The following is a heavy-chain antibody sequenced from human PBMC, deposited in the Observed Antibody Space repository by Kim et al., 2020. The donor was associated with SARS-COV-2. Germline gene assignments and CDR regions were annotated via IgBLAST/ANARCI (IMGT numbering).Heavy chain of an antibody. V-gene: IGHV3-30*18. CDR1: GFTFSNSG. J-gene: IGHJ4*02. CDR3: AKDRSASCSFDY. Sequence: GGSLRLSCAASGFTFSNSGMHWVRQAPGKGLEWVAVISYDGSNEYYGDSVKGRFAISRDDSKSTLYLQMNSLRVEDTAVYYCAKDRSASCSFDYWGQGTPVSASS. D-gene: IGHD2-2*01. CDR2: ISYDGSNE.